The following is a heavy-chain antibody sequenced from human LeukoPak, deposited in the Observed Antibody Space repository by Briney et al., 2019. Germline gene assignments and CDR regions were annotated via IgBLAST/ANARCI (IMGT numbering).Heavy chain of an antibody. J-gene: IGHJ5*02. V-gene: IGHV4-34*01. Sequence: PSETLSLTCAVYGGSFSGYYWSWIRQPPGKGLEWIGEINHSGSTNYNPSLKSRVTISVDTSKNQFSLKLSSVTAADTAVYYCARVPLGDSSTYYYPKPDWFDPWGQGTLVIVSS. D-gene: IGHD3-22*01. CDR3: ARVPLGDSSTYYYPKPDWFDP. CDR1: GGSFSGYY. CDR2: INHSGST.